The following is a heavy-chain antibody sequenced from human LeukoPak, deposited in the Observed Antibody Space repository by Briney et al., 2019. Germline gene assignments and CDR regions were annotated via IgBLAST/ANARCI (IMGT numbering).Heavy chain of an antibody. V-gene: IGHV4-59*12. D-gene: IGHD1-1*01. Sequence: SETLSLTCTVSGGSISSYYWSWIRQPPGKGLEWIGYIYYSGSTNYNPSLKSRVTISVDTSKNQFSLKLSSVTAADTAVYYCARGRKIVATGTTTHRRKPYYYYMDVWGKGTTVTVSS. CDR1: GGSISSYY. J-gene: IGHJ6*03. CDR2: IYYSGST. CDR3: ARGRKIVATGTTTHRRKPYYYYMDV.